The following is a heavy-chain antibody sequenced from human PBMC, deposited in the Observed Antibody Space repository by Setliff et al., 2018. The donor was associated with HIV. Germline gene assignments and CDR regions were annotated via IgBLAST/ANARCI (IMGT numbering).Heavy chain of an antibody. Sequence: GASVKVSCKASGYTFSDYFIHWVRQAPGQGLEWMGWIHPNRGGTNYALKFQGRVTMTRDTSITTAYMELRSLRYDGTAAYFCARDPELGDLTKGAYEFWGQGTVVTVSS. V-gene: IGHV1-2*02. J-gene: IGHJ3*01. CDR2: IHPNRGGT. D-gene: IGHD7-27*01. CDR3: ARDPELGDLTKGAYEF. CDR1: GYTFSDYF.